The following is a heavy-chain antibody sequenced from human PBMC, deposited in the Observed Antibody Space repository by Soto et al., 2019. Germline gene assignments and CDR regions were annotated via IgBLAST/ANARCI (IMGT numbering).Heavy chain of an antibody. V-gene: IGHV3-7*01. CDR3: ARSSCPLV. J-gene: IGHJ3*01. Sequence: EEQLVESGGGLVQPGGSLRLSCVASGFPFSNYWMSWVRQAPGKGLEGVAFIKEDGSEIYYVDSVKGRFTISRDNAKNSVYLQMNSLRAEDTAVYYCARSSCPLVWGQGTMVTVSS. CDR2: IKEDGSEI. CDR1: GFPFSNYW.